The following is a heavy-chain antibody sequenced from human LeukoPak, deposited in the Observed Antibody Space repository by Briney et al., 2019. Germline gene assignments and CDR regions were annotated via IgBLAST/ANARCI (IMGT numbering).Heavy chain of an antibody. Sequence: GESLKISCKGSGYRFSTYWIGWVRQMPGKGLEWMGVTYPGDSDTRYSTSFQGQVTMSVEKSISTAYLQWNSLKASDTAMYYCARALGVTFAFDIWGQGTMVTVSS. CDR1: GYRFSTYW. V-gene: IGHV5-51*01. CDR3: ARALGVTFAFDI. CDR2: TYPGDSDT. D-gene: IGHD4-11*01. J-gene: IGHJ3*02.